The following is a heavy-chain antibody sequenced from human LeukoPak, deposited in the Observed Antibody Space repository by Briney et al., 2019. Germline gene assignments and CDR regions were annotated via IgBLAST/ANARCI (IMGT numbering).Heavy chain of an antibody. D-gene: IGHD6-13*01. Sequence: GGSLRLSCAASGFTFSSYAMDWVRRAPGKGLEWVAVISYDGSNKYYVDSVKGRFTISRDKSKNTLYLQMSSLRAEDTAVYYCARVIAAAAVDYWGQGTLVTVSS. CDR3: ARVIAAAAVDY. CDR1: GFTFSSYA. CDR2: ISYDGSNK. V-gene: IGHV3-30-3*01. J-gene: IGHJ4*02.